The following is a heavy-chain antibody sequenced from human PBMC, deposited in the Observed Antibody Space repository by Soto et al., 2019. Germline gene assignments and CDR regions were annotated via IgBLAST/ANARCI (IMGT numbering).Heavy chain of an antibody. CDR1: GFTFSNYG. CDR3: ARGGNPSFLFDY. CDR2: IPVRGERR. D-gene: IGHD3-10*01. V-gene: IGHV3-23*01. J-gene: IGHJ4*02. Sequence: GGSLRLSCAAFGFTFSNYGMSWVRQAPGKGLEWVAGIPVRGERRYHACSVNGRFTISQDKAKNTMYLQMNSRRAEATAVYYCARGGNPSFLFDYWGQGTLVTVSS.